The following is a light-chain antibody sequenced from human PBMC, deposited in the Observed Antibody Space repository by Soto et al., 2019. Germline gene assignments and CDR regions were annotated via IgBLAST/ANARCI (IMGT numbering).Light chain of an antibody. V-gene: IGKV3-11*01. CDR3: QQRANLPLS. CDR2: DAS. CDR1: QSVNN. Sequence: EIVLTQSPATLSLSPGEGVTLSCRASQSVNNLAWYQQKPGQAPRRLIYDASNRATGIPARFSGSGSGTDFTRTITYLEPEDFAVYYCQQRANLPLSFGGGTKVEIK. J-gene: IGKJ4*01.